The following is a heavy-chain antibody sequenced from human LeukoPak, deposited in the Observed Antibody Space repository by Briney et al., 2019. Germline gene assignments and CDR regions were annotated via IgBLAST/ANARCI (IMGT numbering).Heavy chain of an antibody. J-gene: IGHJ4*02. CDR3: ARARWSSTGWFFGY. Sequence: PGESLRLSCAASAFTFSSYWMHWVRQAPGKGLVWVSRVNPQGSETSYADSVRGRFTISRDNAKDALHLQMDNLRAEDTAVYYCARARWSSTGWFFGYWGQGTLVTVSS. D-gene: IGHD6-19*01. CDR2: VNPQGSET. V-gene: IGHV3-74*01. CDR1: AFTFSSYW.